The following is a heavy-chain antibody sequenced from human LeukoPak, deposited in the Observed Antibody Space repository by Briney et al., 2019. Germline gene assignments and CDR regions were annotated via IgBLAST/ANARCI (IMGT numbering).Heavy chain of an antibody. Sequence: SETLSLTCAVYGGSFSGYYWSWIRQPPGKGLEWIGEINHSGSTNYNPSPKSRVTISVDTSKNQFSLKLSSVTAADTALYYCARHLAAQLHTISLRQFDYWGQGTLVTVSS. D-gene: IGHD3-3*01. CDR3: ARHLAAQLHTISLRQFDY. J-gene: IGHJ4*02. V-gene: IGHV4-34*01. CDR1: GGSFSGYY. CDR2: INHSGST.